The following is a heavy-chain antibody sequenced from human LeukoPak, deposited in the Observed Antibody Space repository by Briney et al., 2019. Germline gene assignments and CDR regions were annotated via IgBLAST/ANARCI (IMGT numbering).Heavy chain of an antibody. CDR1: GFTFSSYG. D-gene: IGHD6-13*01. CDR2: IRYDGSTK. Sequence: GSLRLSCAASGFTFSSYGMHWVRQAPGKGLEWVAFIRYDGSTKYYADSVKGRFTISRDNSKNTLYLQMNSLRAEDTAVYYCAKDRPGGSRWVRRDYWGQGTLVTVSS. V-gene: IGHV3-30*02. J-gene: IGHJ4*02. CDR3: AKDRPGGSRWVRRDY.